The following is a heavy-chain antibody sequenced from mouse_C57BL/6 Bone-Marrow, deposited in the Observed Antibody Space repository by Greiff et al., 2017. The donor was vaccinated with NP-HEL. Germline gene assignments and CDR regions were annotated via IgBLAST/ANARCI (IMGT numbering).Heavy chain of an antibody. D-gene: IGHD2-3*01. CDR2: IDPSDSYT. CDR3: ARLSYDGYYGVDY. CDR1: GYTFTSYW. Sequence: QVQLQQPGAELVMPGASVKLSCKASGYTFTSYWMHWVKQRPGQGLEWIGEIDPSDSYTNYNQKFKGKSTLTVDKSSSTDYMQLSSLTSEDSAVYYCARLSYDGYYGVDYWGQGTTLTVSA. J-gene: IGHJ2*01. V-gene: IGHV1-69*01.